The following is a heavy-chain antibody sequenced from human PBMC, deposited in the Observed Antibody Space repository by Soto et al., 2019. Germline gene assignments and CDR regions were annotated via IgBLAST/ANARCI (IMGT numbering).Heavy chain of an antibody. J-gene: IGHJ6*02. Sequence: QLQLQESGSGLVKPSQTLSLTCAVSGGSISSGGYSWSWIRQPPGNGLEWIGYIYESGSTYYNPSLRCRVTISVDRSKNQFSLKLSSVTAADTAVYYCARAHYGDYGYGMDVWGQGTTVTVSS. CDR2: IYESGST. CDR1: GGSISSGGYS. D-gene: IGHD4-17*01. V-gene: IGHV4-30-2*01. CDR3: ARAHYGDYGYGMDV.